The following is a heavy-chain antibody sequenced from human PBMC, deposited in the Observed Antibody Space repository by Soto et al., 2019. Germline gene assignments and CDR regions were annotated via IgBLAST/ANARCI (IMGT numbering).Heavy chain of an antibody. D-gene: IGHD2-2*01. CDR3: AKRGYCSSTSCYVVGSSWYFLLDY. CDR1: GFTFSSYA. J-gene: IGHJ4*02. CDR2: ISGSGGST. Sequence: GGSLRLSCAASGFTFSSYAMSWVRQAPGKGLEWVSAISGSGGSTYYADSVKGRFTISRDNSKNTLYLQMNSLRAEDTAVYYCAKRGYCSSTSCYVVGSSWYFLLDYWGQGTLVTVSS. V-gene: IGHV3-23*01.